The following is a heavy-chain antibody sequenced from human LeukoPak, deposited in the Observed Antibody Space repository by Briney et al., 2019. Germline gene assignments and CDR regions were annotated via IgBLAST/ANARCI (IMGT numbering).Heavy chain of an antibody. D-gene: IGHD1-26*01. CDR1: GFTFNTYA. CDR2: IIGSGGNT. Sequence: GGSLRLSCAASGFTFNTYAMSWVRQAPGKGLDWVSSIIGSGGNTYYEISVKGRFTISRDNSKNTLNLQMNSLGADDTAVYYCAKDEVVGATSDCWGQGTLVTVSS. CDR3: AKDEVVGATSDC. J-gene: IGHJ4*02. V-gene: IGHV3-23*01.